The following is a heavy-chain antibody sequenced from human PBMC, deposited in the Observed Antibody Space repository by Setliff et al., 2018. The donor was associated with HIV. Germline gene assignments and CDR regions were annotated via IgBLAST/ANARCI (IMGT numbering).Heavy chain of an antibody. J-gene: IGHJ4*02. CDR1: GFTFSSYE. D-gene: IGHD1-7*01. CDR2: ITGSSDTI. CDR3: AREGITGTTLHPY. V-gene: IGHV3-48*03. Sequence: GGSLRLSCAASGFTFSSYEMDWFRQAPGKGLECVSYITGSSDTIYYADSVKGRFTISRDNAKNSLYLQMNTLRAEDTAVYYCAREGITGTTLHPYWGQGTLVTVSS.